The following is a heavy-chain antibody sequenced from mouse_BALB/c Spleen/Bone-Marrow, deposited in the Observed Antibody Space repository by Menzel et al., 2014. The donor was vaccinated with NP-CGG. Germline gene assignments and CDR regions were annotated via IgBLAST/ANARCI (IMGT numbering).Heavy chain of an antibody. D-gene: IGHD2-10*01. CDR3: ARSAYYGNGAMDY. V-gene: IGHV3-2*02. J-gene: IGHJ4*01. CDR1: GYSITSDCA. Sequence: EVKLMESGPGLVKPSQSLSLTCTVTGYSITSDCAWNWIRQLPGNKLEWMGYISYSGSSSYIPSLKSRISITRDTSKNKFFLQLNSVTTEDTATYYCARSAYYGNGAMDYWGQGTSVTVSS. CDR2: ISYSGSS.